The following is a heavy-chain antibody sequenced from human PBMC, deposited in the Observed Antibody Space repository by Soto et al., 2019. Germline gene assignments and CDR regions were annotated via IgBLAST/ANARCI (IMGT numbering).Heavy chain of an antibody. V-gene: IGHV1-69*01. Sequence: QVQLVQYGAEVKKPGSSVKVSCKTSGVSFNNNGIGWVRQAPGHGREWMGGVSPPFRTSNYARKFQGRISITADSSMGTFNMELRRLTSEDTAQYYCVRVLYYGSGSYSLYGTDVWGQGTTVTVSS. CDR3: VRVLYYGSGSYSLYGTDV. CDR1: GVSFNNNG. CDR2: VSPPFRTS. D-gene: IGHD3-10*01. J-gene: IGHJ6*02.